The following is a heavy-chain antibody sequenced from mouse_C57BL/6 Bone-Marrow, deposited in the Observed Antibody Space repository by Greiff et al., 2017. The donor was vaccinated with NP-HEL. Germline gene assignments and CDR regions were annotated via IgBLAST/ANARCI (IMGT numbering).Heavy chain of an antibody. CDR3: ARSYGSSYYY. CDR1: GYTFTSYG. V-gene: IGHV1-81*01. Sequence: QVHVKQSGAELARPGASVKLSCKASGYTFTSYGISWVKQRTGQGLEWIGEIYPRSGNTYYNEKFKGKATLTADKSSSTAYMELRSLTSEDSAVYFCARSYGSSYYYWGQGTTLTVSS. J-gene: IGHJ2*01. D-gene: IGHD1-1*01. CDR2: IYPRSGNT.